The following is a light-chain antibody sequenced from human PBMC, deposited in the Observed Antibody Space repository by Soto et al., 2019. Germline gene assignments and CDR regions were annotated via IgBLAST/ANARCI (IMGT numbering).Light chain of an antibody. CDR1: QSITNY. CDR2: AAS. V-gene: IGKV1-39*01. CDR3: QQNNSSPPT. Sequence: DLQMTQSPTDLSASVGDRVTITCRASQSITNYLNWYQHKTGQAPNLLIYAASTLQAGVPSRFRNSEAGTDFTLTISSLQPEYFATYFCQQNNSSPPTFGGGTKVEIK. J-gene: IGKJ4*01.